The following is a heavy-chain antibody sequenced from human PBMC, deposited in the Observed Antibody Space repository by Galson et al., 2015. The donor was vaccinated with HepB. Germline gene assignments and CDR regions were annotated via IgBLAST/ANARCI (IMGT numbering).Heavy chain of an antibody. CDR1: GVTISDYY. J-gene: IGHJ3*02. V-gene: IGHV3-11*01. D-gene: IGHD2-2*02. CDR2: ISSGGGSI. Sequence: SLRLSCAASGVTISDYYMSWIRLAPGKGLEWISHISSGGGSIDYGDSVKGRFTISRDNAKNTLYLQMSSLRAEDTAVYYCARHGITWDCSSTSCYTKGFAFDIWGQGTMVTVSS. CDR3: ARHGITWDCSSTSCYTKGFAFDI.